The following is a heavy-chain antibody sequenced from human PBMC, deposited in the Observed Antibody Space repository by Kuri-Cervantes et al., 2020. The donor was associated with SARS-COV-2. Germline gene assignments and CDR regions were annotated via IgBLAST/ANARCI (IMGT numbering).Heavy chain of an antibody. V-gene: IGHV3-74*01. CDR3: ARVPLVYGSNAFDI. J-gene: IGHJ3*02. D-gene: IGHD3-10*01. CDR2: INSDGSST. CDR1: GFTFSSYW. Sequence: GESLKISCAASGFTFSSYWMHWVRQAPGKGLVWVSRINSDGSSTSYADSVKGRFTISRDNAKNSLYLQMNSLRAEDTAVYYCARVPLVYGSNAFDIWGQGTMVTVSS.